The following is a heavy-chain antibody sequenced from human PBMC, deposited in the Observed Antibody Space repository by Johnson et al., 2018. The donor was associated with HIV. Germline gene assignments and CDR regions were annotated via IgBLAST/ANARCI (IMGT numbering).Heavy chain of an antibody. Sequence: QVQLVESGGGVVQPERSLRLSCSASAFTFSRHAMHWVRQAPGKGPEWVACISYDGSNKYYADSVKGRFTISRDNSKNTRYLQMDILRPEDTAVYYCARDGRDLVTRGAFDIWGQGTMVTVSS. V-gene: IGHV3-30*14. J-gene: IGHJ3*02. CDR1: AFTFSRHA. D-gene: IGHD5-18*01. CDR3: ARDGRDLVTRGAFDI. CDR2: ISYDGSNK.